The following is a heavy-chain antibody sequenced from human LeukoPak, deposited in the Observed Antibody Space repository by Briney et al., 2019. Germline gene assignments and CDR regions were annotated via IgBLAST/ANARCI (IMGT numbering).Heavy chain of an antibody. J-gene: IGHJ4*02. CDR3: ARVRHKGDFWSGYREGYFDS. Sequence: SESLSLTCAVDGESLSGYYWNWIRHPPGTGLGWGGEIDYFGSTIYNPSFKSQVTISVDTSKNQFSLKLTPVTAADTAVYHCARVRHKGDFWSGYREGYFDSWGEGTLVTVSS. V-gene: IGHV4-34*01. D-gene: IGHD3-3*01. CDR2: IDYFGST. CDR1: GESLSGYY.